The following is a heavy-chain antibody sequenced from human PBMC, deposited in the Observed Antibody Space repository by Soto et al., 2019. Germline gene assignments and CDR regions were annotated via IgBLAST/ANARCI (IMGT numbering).Heavy chain of an antibody. J-gene: IGHJ4*02. CDR2: ISSDGKNE. CDR1: KCAYSGDG. Sequence: PSGSLRLSCVDAKCAYSGDGMHWVRQAPGKGLEWVAVISSDGKNEYYADSVKGRFTISRDNARDTLFLQLRSLRPEDTAVYYCVKDKGTSGLSYYFDYWGQGALVTVSS. V-gene: IGHV3-30*18. D-gene: IGHD3-10*01. CDR3: VKDKGTSGLSYYFDY.